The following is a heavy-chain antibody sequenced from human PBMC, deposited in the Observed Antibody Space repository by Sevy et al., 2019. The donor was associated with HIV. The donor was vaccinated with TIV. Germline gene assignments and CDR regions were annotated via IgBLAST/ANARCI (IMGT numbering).Heavy chain of an antibody. J-gene: IGHJ4*02. D-gene: IGHD3-10*01. CDR2: IYYDGSA. CDR3: ARDRGELYYFDY. V-gene: IGHV4-59*01. Sequence: SETLSLTCTVSGGFIGSYYWSWIRQAPGKVLEWIGYIYYDGSANYNPSLKSRVTLSEDTLKNQVSLKLSSVTPADTAVYYCARDRGELYYFDYWGQGTLVTVSS. CDR1: GGFIGSYY.